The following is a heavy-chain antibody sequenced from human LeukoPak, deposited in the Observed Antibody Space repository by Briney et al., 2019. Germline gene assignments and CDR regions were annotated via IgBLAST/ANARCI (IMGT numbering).Heavy chain of an antibody. V-gene: IGHV3-53*01. Sequence: GGSLRLSCAASGFTFSDYYMSWISQAPGKGLEWVSVIYSGGSTYYADSVKGRFTISRDNSKNTLYLQMNSLRAEDTAVYYCARLDYYGSGSYYSYYFDYWGQGTLVTVSS. CDR2: IYSGGST. D-gene: IGHD3-10*01. CDR3: ARLDYYGSGSYYSYYFDY. J-gene: IGHJ4*02. CDR1: GFTFSDYY.